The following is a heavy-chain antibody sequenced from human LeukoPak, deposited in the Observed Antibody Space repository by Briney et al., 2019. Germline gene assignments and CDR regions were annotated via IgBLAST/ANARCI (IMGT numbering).Heavy chain of an antibody. V-gene: IGHV4-59*11. CDR2: IYYSGST. CDR3: ARAVDVRRYYYYYMDV. D-gene: IGHD5-24*01. CDR1: GGSISSHY. J-gene: IGHJ6*03. Sequence: SETLSLTCTVSGGSISSHYWSWIRQPPGKGLEWIGYIYYSGSTNYNPSLKSRVTISVDTSKNQFSQKLSSVTAADTAVYYRARAVDVRRYYYYYMDVWGKGTTVTVSS.